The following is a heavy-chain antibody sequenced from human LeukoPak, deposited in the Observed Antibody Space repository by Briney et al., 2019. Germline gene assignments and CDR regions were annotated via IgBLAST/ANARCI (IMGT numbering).Heavy chain of an antibody. J-gene: IGHJ3*02. Sequence: GGSLRLSCAASGFTFDEYAMHWVRQAPGKGLEWVSGISWNSASIGYADSVKGRFTISRDNAKNSLDLQMESLRAEDTAVYYCAKDTGSPADAITMEDNAFDIWGQGTMVTVSS. CDR1: GFTFDEYA. V-gene: IGHV3-9*01. CDR3: AKDTGSPADAITMEDNAFDI. D-gene: IGHD3-3*01. CDR2: ISWNSASI.